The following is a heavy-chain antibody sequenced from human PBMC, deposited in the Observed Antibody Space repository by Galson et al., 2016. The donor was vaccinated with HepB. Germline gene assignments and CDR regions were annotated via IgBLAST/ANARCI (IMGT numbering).Heavy chain of an antibody. Sequence: SLRLSCAASGFTLSTYAMTWVRQAPGRGLDWVSAITSGGSTHYAESVKGRLTISRDNSKNKLYLQMNSLRAEDTAVYYCSECEVENVRNRWGWGNWFDPWGQGTLVTVSS. D-gene: IGHD2-21*01. J-gene: IGHJ5*02. CDR1: GFTLSTYA. CDR2: ITSGGST. CDR3: SECEVENVRNRWGWGNWFDP. V-gene: IGHV3-23*01.